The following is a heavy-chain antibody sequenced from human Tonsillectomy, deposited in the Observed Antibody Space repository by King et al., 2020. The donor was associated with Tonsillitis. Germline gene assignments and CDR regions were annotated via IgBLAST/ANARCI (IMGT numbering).Heavy chain of an antibody. Sequence: EQLVQSGAEVKKPGESLKISCKGSGYSFSTYWICWVRQMPGKGLEWMGSIDSSDSDTGYSPSFQGQVTISADKSISTAYLQWSSLKASDTAMYYCARLEGDTYSGVDYWGQGTLVTVSS. CDR3: ARLEGDTYSGVDY. V-gene: IGHV5-51*01. D-gene: IGHD2-21*01. J-gene: IGHJ4*02. CDR1: GYSFSTYW. CDR2: IDSSDSDT.